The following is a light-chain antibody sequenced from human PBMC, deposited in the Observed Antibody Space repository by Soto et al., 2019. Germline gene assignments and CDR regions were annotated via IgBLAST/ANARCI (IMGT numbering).Light chain of an antibody. CDR3: QQSYSTPLLT. J-gene: IGKJ4*01. CDR1: QSISSY. Sequence: DIQMTQSPSSLSASVGDRVTITCRASQSISSYLNWYQQKPGKAPKLLIYAASSLQSGVPSRFSGSGSGTDFTLTISSLQPEDFATYYCQQSYSTPLLTCRGGTKVEIK. V-gene: IGKV1-39*01. CDR2: AAS.